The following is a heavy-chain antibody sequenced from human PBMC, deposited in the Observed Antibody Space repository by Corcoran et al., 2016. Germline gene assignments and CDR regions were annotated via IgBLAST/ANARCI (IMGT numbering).Heavy chain of an antibody. Sequence: QVQLVQSGAEVKKPGSSVKVSCKASGYTFTSYGINWVRQAPGHGLEWMGWISAYNGNTNYAQKLQGRVTMTTATSTSTAYMELRSLRSDDTAVDYCARTPTSRSYDYWGQGTLVTVSS. CDR1: GYTFTSYG. CDR2: ISAYNGNT. D-gene: IGHD6-13*01. CDR3: ARTPTSRSYDY. V-gene: IGHV1-18*01. J-gene: IGHJ4*02.